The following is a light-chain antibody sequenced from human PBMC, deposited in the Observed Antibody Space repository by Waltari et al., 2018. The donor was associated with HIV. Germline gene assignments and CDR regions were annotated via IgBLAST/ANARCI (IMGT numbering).Light chain of an antibody. J-gene: IGKJ1*01. V-gene: IGKV2-30*01. CDR2: KVS. CDR1: ERLVSADGNTY. CDR3: AQETFWGWT. Sequence: VVLTPFPVSLSFSVGQSASISCRSSERLVSADGNTYLSWLQQRPGQSPRRLIYKVSNRDSGVPGKFSGSGAVRDFTLQINRVEAEDVATYYCAQETFWGWTFGPGTKVEI.